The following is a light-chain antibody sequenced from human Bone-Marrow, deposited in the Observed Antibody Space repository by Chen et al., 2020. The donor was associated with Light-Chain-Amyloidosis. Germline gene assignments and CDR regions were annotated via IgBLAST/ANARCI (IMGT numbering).Light chain of an antibody. Sequence: SYVLTQPSSVSVAPGQTATIACGGNNIGSTSVHWYQQTPGQAPLLVVYDDSDRPSGIPERFAGCNSGNTATLTISRFEAGDEADYYCQVWDRSSDRPVFGGGTKLTVL. CDR1: NIGSTS. CDR2: DDS. J-gene: IGLJ3*02. V-gene: IGLV3-21*02. CDR3: QVWDRSSDRPV.